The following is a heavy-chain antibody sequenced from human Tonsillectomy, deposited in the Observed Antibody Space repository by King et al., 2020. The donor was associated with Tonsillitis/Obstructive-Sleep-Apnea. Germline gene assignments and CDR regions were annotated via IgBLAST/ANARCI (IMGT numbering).Heavy chain of an antibody. CDR2: ISGSGGST. J-gene: IGHJ2*01. Sequence: VQLVESGGGLVQPGGSLRLSCAASGFTFSSYAMSWVRQAPGKGLEWVSSISGSGGSTYYADSVKGRFTISRDNSKNTLYLQMNSLRAEDTAVYYCAKEGAVVVVPAAMPYWYFDLWGRGTLVTVSS. CDR3: AKEGAVVVVPAAMPYWYFDL. V-gene: IGHV3-23*04. CDR1: GFTFSSYA. D-gene: IGHD2-2*01.